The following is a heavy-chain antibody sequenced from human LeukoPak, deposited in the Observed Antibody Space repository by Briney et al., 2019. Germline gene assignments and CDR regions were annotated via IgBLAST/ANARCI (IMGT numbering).Heavy chain of an antibody. J-gene: IGHJ4*02. V-gene: IGHV4-4*07. Sequence: SETLSLTCTVSGGSISSYYWSWIRQPAAKGLEWIGRIYTSGSTTYNPSLKSRVTMSVDTSKDQFSLKLSSVTAADTAVYYCARDVVSYGSGSYSYYFDYWGQGTLVTVSS. CDR1: GGSISSYY. CDR2: IYTSGST. CDR3: ARDVVSYGSGSYSYYFDY. D-gene: IGHD3-10*01.